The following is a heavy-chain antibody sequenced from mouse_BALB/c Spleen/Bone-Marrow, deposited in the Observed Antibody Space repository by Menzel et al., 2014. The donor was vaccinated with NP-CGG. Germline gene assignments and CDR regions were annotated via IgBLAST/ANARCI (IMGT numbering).Heavy chain of an antibody. CDR1: GFNVKDTY. V-gene: IGHV14-3*02. D-gene: IGHD2-2*01. Sequence: EVQLQESGAELAKPGASVKLSCTASGFNVKDTYIHWVKQRPEQGLEWIGRIDPANGNTKYDPKFQGKATITADTSSNTAYLQLSSLTSKDTAVYYCASYVYGYYFDYWGQGTTLTVSS. J-gene: IGHJ2*01. CDR2: IDPANGNT. CDR3: ASYVYGYYFDY.